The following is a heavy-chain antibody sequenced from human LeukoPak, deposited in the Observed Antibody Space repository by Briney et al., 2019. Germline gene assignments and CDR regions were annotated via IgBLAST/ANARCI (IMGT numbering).Heavy chain of an antibody. CDR1: GYTFTSYD. Sequence: ASVKVSCKASGYTFTSYDINWVRQATGQGLEWMGWMNPNSGNTGYAQKFQGRVTMTRNTSISTAYMELSSLRSEDTAVYYCARVPPGNRNWNPPMDVWGKGTTVTVSS. V-gene: IGHV1-8*01. J-gene: IGHJ6*03. D-gene: IGHD1-1*01. CDR2: MNPNSGNT. CDR3: ARVPPGNRNWNPPMDV.